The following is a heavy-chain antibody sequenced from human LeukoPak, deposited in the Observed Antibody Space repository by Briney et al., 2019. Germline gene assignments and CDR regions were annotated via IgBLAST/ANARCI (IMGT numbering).Heavy chain of an antibody. CDR1: GGSISSSSYY. CDR3: ARGVAGGFDY. V-gene: IGHV4-39*01. Sequence: SETLSLTCTVSGGSISSSSYYWGWIRQPPGKGLEWIGSIYYSGSTYYNPSLKSRVTTSVDTSKNQFSLKLSSVTAADTAVYYCARGVAGGFDYWGQGTLVTVSS. CDR2: IYYSGST. J-gene: IGHJ4*02. D-gene: IGHD6-19*01.